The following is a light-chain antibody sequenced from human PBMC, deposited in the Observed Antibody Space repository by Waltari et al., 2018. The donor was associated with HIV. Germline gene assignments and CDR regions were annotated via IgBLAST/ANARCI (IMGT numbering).Light chain of an antibody. CDR1: ALPKQY. CDR2: KDS. J-gene: IGLJ3*02. CDR3: QSADSSGTYVV. Sequence: SYELTQPPSVSVSPGQTARITCSGDALPKQYAYWYRQRPGQAPVLVLYKDSERPSWIPERLSGSSSGTTVTLTIIGVQAEDEADYYCQSADSSGTYVVFGGGTKLTVL. V-gene: IGLV3-25*03.